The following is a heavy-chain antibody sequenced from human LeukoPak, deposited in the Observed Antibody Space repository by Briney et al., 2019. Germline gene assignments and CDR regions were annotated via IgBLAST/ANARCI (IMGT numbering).Heavy chain of an antibody. CDR2: IYWDDDE. J-gene: IGHJ4*02. CDR1: GFSLSTYGVG. V-gene: IGHV2-5*02. D-gene: IGHD6-19*01. Sequence: SGPTLVNPTQTLTLTCTFSGFSLSTYGVGVGWIRQPPGKALEWPALIYWDDDERYSPSLKSRLTITKDTSKNQVVLTMTNMDPVDTATYYCAHATLAGSFDYWGQGTLVTVSS. CDR3: AHATLAGSFDY.